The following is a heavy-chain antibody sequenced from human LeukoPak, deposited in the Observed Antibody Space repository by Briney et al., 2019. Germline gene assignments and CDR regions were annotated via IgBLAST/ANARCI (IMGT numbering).Heavy chain of an antibody. CDR2: TYYRSKWYN. V-gene: IGHV6-1*01. CDR1: GYSVSSNSAA. Sequence: SQTLSLTCAISGYSVSSNSAAWNWIRQSPSRGLEWLGRTYYRSKWYNDYAVSVKSRITINPDTSKNQFSLQLSSVAAADTAVYYCAILGIFNFDYWGQGTLVTVSS. D-gene: IGHD2-15*01. CDR3: AILGIFNFDY. J-gene: IGHJ4*02.